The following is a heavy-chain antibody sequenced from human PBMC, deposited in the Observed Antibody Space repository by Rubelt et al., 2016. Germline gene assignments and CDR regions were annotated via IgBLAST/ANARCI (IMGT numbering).Heavy chain of an antibody. CDR2: ISSSGSTI. J-gene: IGHJ4*02. V-gene: IGHV3-48*03. D-gene: IGHD3-10*01. CDR1: GFTFSSYD. Sequence: EVQLVESGGGLVQPGGSLRLSCAASGFTFSSYDMNWVRQAPGQGLEWVSYISSSGSTIKYADSVKGRFTISRDNAKNSLYLQMHSLRAEERAVYYCARGMGGSAVLFDYWGQGTLGTVSS. CDR3: ARGMGGSAVLFDY.